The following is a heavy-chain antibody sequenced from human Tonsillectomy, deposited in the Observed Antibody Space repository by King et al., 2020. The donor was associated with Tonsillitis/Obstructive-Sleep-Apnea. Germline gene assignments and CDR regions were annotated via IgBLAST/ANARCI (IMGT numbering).Heavy chain of an antibody. CDR1: GFNVNTNY. CDR3: ARARPYWHLVKYYYYMDV. V-gene: IGHV3-53*01. J-gene: IGHJ6*03. Sequence: VQLVESGGGLIQPGGSLRLSCAASGFNVNTNYMSWVRQAPGKGLEWVSVIYSGGSTFYADSVKGRFTISRDDANNTLYLQMNSLRAEDSAVYYCARARPYWHLVKYYYYMDVWGKGTTVTVSS. D-gene: IGHD6-6*01. CDR2: IYSGGST.